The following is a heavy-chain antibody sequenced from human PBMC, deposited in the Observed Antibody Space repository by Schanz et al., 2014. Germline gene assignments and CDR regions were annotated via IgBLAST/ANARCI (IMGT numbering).Heavy chain of an antibody. CDR1: GFSFGNYS. J-gene: IGHJ3*02. CDR2: ISYGTSYI. Sequence: EVQLLESGGGLVQPGGSLRLSCEASGFSFGNYSLNWVRQAPGKGLEWVSSISYGTSYIYYAESVKGRFTISRDNAKNSLYLQMNGLRAEDTAVYYCARVALPGYSSPRDAFDIWGQGTMVTVSS. V-gene: IGHV3-21*02. D-gene: IGHD5-18*01. CDR3: ARVALPGYSSPRDAFDI.